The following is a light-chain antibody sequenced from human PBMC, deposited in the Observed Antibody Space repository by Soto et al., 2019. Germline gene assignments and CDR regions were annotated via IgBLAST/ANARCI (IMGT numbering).Light chain of an antibody. CDR2: EVS. V-gene: IGLV2-14*01. CDR1: SSDVGGYNY. J-gene: IGLJ1*01. Sequence: QSVLTQPASVSGSPGQSIAISCTGTSSDVGGYNYVSWYQQHPGKAPKLMIYEVSNRPSGDSNRFSGSKSGNTASLTISGLQAEDEAHYYCSSYTSSSTQVFGTGTKLTVL. CDR3: SSYTSSSTQV.